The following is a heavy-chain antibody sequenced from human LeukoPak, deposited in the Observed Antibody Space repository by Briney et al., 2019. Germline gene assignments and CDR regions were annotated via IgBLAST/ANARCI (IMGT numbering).Heavy chain of an antibody. D-gene: IGHD3-22*01. CDR3: ARRTYYYDSSGYYY. J-gene: IGHJ4*02. V-gene: IGHV4-59*08. Sequence: PSETLSLTCTVSGGSISSYYWSWIRQPPGKGLEWIGYIYYSGSTNYNPSLKSRVTISVDTSKNQFSLKLSSVTAADTAVYYCARRTYYYDSSGYYYWGQGTLVTVSS. CDR2: IYYSGST. CDR1: GGSISSYY.